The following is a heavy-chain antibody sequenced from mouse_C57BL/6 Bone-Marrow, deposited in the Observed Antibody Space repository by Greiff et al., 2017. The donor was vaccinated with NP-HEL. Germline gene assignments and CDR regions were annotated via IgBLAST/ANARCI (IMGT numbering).Heavy chain of an antibody. J-gene: IGHJ2*01. CDR1: GYTFTSYW. D-gene: IGHD4-1*01. CDR2: IRPNSGST. CDR3: ARHNWYFDY. V-gene: IGHV1-64*01. Sequence: QVQLQQSGAELVKPGASVKLSCKASGYTFTSYWMHWVKQKPGQGLEWIGMIRPNSGSTNYNEKFKSKATLTVDKSSSTAYMQLRSLTSEDSAVYYCARHNWYFDYWGQGTTLTVSS.